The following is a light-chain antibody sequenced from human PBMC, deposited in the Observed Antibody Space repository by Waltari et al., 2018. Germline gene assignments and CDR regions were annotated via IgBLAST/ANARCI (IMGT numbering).Light chain of an antibody. Sequence: DVVMTQSPLSLPVTLGQPASISCRASQSLVNSAGKTYLNWFQQRQGQSPRRLIYSVSNRDSGVPDRFSGSGSGTDFTLKISRVEAEDVGVYYCMQGKQWPFTFGPGTKVEIK. J-gene: IGKJ3*01. V-gene: IGKV2-30*01. CDR2: SVS. CDR3: MQGKQWPFT. CDR1: QSLVNSAGKTY.